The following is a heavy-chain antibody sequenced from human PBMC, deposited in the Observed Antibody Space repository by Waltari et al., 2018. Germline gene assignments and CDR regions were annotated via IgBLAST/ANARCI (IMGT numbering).Heavy chain of an antibody. J-gene: IGHJ4*02. CDR1: GGSFSNPP. CDR2: IIPMFVTA. V-gene: IGHV1-69*15. CDR3: AKEGSGSGNYYNFFEV. Sequence: QVQLVQSGAEVMKPGSSVKVSCKASGGSFSNPPISWVRQAPGQGLQWMGRIIPMFVTAQKAQTFQGRVTITADDSTSTAYMELSSLRSEDTAVYYCAKEGSGSGNYYNFFEVWGQGTLVSVSS. D-gene: IGHD3-10*01.